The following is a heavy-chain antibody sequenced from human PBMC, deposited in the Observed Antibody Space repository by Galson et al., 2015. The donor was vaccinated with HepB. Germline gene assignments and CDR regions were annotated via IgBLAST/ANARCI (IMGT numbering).Heavy chain of an antibody. V-gene: IGHV1-3*01. CDR1: GYTFTTYA. CDR3: ARGGTVAGPAYYFDY. D-gene: IGHD6-19*01. Sequence: SVKVSCKASGYTFTTYAIHWVRQAPGQRLEWMGWINAGNGNTKYSQKFQGRVTITRDTSASTAYMELSSLRSEDTAVYYCARGGTVAGPAYYFDYWGQGTLVTVSS. J-gene: IGHJ4*02. CDR2: INAGNGNT.